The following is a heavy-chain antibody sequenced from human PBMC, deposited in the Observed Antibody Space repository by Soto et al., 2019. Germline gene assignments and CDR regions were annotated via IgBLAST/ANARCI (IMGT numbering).Heavy chain of an antibody. CDR1: GYTFSSYG. J-gene: IGHJ6*02. CDR3: ASSYCGGDCSVLYYYYGMDV. D-gene: IGHD2-21*02. CDR2: ISAYNGNT. V-gene: IGHV1-18*01. Sequence: QVQLVQSGAEVKKPGASVKVSCKASGYTFSSYGISWVRQAPGQGLEWMGWISAYNGNTNYAQKLEGRVPMTTDTATSTSYMELRSLRSDDTAVYYCASSYCGGDCSVLYYYYGMDVWGQGTTVTVSS.